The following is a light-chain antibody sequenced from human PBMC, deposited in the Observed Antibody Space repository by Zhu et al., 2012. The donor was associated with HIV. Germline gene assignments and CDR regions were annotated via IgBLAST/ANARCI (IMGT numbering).Light chain of an antibody. V-gene: IGKV3-11*01. J-gene: IGKJ4*01. CDR2: DAT. CDR3: QQRRNWPLT. Sequence: IVLTQSPATLSLSPGERATLSCRASQSASIFVAWYQQRPGQAPRLLIYDATKRATGIPARFSGSGSGTDFTLTISSLEPEDFALYYCQQRRNWPLTFGGGTRVGD. CDR1: QSASIF.